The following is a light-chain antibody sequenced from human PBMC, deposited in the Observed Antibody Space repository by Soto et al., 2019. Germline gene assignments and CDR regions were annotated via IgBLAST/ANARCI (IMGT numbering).Light chain of an antibody. CDR3: QQYGSSRT. V-gene: IGKV3-20*01. CDR1: QSVSSSY. Sequence: EIVLTQSPGTLSLSPGERATLSCRASQSVSSSYLAWYQQKPGQAPRLLIYGASSRATGIPDRFSGSGSGTDFTLTISRREPEDFAVYYCQQYGSSRTLGQGTKVEIK. J-gene: IGKJ1*01. CDR2: GAS.